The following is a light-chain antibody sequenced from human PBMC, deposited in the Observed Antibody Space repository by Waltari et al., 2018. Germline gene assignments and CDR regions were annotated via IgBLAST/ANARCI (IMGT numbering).Light chain of an antibody. CDR2: SNS. J-gene: IGLJ2*01. V-gene: IGLV1-44*01. CDR1: SSNIGTNA. Sequence: QSVLTQPPSTSGTPGQRVTISCSGSSSNIGTNAVSWYQPLPGTAPRLLIYSNSQRPSGVPDRFSGSKSGTSASLAISGLQSEDEADYYCSSWDNNRDGAVIFGGGTKVTVL. CDR3: SSWDNNRDGAVI.